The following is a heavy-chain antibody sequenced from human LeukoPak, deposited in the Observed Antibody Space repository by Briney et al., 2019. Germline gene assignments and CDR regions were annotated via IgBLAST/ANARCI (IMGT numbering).Heavy chain of an antibody. J-gene: IGHJ3*02. CDR2: IYYSGST. CDR1: GGSISSSSYY. V-gene: IGHV4-39*07. Sequence: SETLSLTCTVSGGSISSSSYYWGWIRQPPGKGLEWIGSIYYSGSTYYNPSLKSRVTISVDTSKNQFSLKLSSVTAADTAVYYCARKMATITRDAFDIWGQGTMVTVSS. D-gene: IGHD5-24*01. CDR3: ARKMATITRDAFDI.